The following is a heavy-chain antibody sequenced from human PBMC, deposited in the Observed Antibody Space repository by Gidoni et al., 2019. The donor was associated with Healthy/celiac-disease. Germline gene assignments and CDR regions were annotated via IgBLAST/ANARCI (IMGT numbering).Heavy chain of an antibody. Sequence: EVQLVESGGGLVQPGRSLRLSCAASGFTFDDYAMHWVRQAPGKGLEWVSGISWNSGSIGYADSVKGRFTISRDNAKNSLYLQMNSLRAEDTALYYCTKGQRYCSSTSCYYYYSMDVWGQGTTVTVSS. D-gene: IGHD2-2*01. CDR2: ISWNSGSI. CDR1: GFTFDDYA. J-gene: IGHJ6*02. V-gene: IGHV3-9*01. CDR3: TKGQRYCSSTSCYYYYSMDV.